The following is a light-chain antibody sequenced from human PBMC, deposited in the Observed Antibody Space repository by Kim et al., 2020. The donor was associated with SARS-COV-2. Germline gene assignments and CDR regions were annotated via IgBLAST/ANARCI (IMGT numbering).Light chain of an antibody. J-gene: IGKJ1*01. CDR2: AAS. Sequence: DIQMTQSPSSLSASVGDEVTITCRASQDIATYLVWYQQKPEKVPKLLVYAASALKSGVPSRFRGDRSGTDFTLTISNLQPEDVATYYFHKYDSAPWTFGQG. CDR3: HKYDSAPWT. CDR1: QDIATY. V-gene: IGKV1-27*01.